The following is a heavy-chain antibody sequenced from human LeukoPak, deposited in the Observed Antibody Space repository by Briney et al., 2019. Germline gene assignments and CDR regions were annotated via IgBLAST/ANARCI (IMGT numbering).Heavy chain of an antibody. Sequence: PGGSLRLSCAASGFTFSSYAMNWVRQAPGKGLEWVSALSGSGANTYYADSVKGGFTISRDNSKNTLYLQMNSLRAEDTAVYYCAKDGDSHSPPYYFDYWGQGTLVTVSS. J-gene: IGHJ4*02. CDR2: LSGSGANT. CDR1: GFTFSSYA. V-gene: IGHV3-23*01. CDR3: AKDGDSHSPPYYFDY. D-gene: IGHD2-21*01.